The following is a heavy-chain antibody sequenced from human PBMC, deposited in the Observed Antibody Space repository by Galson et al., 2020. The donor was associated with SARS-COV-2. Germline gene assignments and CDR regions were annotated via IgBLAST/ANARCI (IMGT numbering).Heavy chain of an antibody. Sequence: SETLSLTCAVSGGSFNGYYWSWIRQPPGKGLEWIGEINHSGSTHYNPSLKSRVTISVDTSKNQFSLKLSSVTAADTAVYYCASAAYYDFWSGWGDAFDIWGQGTMVTVSS. CDR2: INHSGST. CDR1: GGSFNGYY. CDR3: ASAAYYDFWSGWGDAFDI. D-gene: IGHD3-3*01. J-gene: IGHJ3*02. V-gene: IGHV4-34*01.